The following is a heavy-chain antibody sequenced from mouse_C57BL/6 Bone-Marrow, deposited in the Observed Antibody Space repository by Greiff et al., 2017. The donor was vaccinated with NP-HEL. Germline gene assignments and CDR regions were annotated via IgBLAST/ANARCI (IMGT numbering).Heavy chain of an antibody. J-gene: IGHJ1*03. D-gene: IGHD2-3*01. CDR3: PVRGWRCYWYFDV. CDR1: GYTFTSYW. CDR2: IHPNSGST. V-gene: IGHV1-64*01. Sequence: QVQLQQPGAELVKPGASVKLSCKASGYTFTSYWMHWVKQRPGQGLEWIGMIHPNSGSTNYNEKFKSKATLTVDKSSSTAYMQLSSLTSEDSAVYYGPVRGWRCYWYFDVWGTGTTVTVSA.